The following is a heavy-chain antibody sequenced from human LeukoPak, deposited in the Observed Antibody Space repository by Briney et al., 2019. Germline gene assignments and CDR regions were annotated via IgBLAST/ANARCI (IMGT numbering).Heavy chain of an antibody. J-gene: IGHJ4*02. Sequence: SETLSLTCTVSGGSISSSSYYWGWIRQPPGKGLEWIGSIYYSGSTYYNPSLKSRVTISVDTSKNQFSLKLSSVTAADTAVYYCARDSPITMVRGVTYFDYWGQGTLVTVSS. CDR2: IYYSGST. V-gene: IGHV4-39*07. D-gene: IGHD3-10*01. CDR3: ARDSPITMVRGVTYFDY. CDR1: GGSISSSSYY.